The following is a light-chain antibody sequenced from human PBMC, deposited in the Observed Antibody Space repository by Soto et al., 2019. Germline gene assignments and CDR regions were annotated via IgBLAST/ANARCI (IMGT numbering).Light chain of an antibody. V-gene: IGKV1-5*01. CDR2: DAS. CDR1: QNVNGW. J-gene: IGKJ1*01. CDR3: QQYNNYPRT. Sequence: DIQMTQSPSTLSASVGDSVSITCRASQNVNGWLAWYQQKPGKAPKLLIYDASNLESGVPSRFSGSGSGTEFTLAISSLQPDDFATYYCQQYNNYPRTFGQGTKVDIK.